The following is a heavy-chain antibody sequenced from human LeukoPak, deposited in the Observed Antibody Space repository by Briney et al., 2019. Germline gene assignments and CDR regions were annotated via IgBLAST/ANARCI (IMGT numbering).Heavy chain of an antibody. CDR2: ISSSGSTI. D-gene: IGHD1-26*01. CDR3: ARIRYSGSFFFDY. J-gene: IGHJ4*02. CDR1: GFTFSDCY. Sequence: GGSLRLSCAASGFTFSDCYMSWIRQAPGKGLEWVSYISSSGSTIYYADSVKGRFTISRDNAKNSLYLQMNSLRAEDTAVYYCARIRYSGSFFFDYWGQGTLVTVSS. V-gene: IGHV3-11*01.